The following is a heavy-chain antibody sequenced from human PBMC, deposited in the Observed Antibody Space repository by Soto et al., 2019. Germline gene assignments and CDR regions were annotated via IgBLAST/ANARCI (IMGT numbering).Heavy chain of an antibody. V-gene: IGHV3-48*02. CDR1: GFTLNSFS. J-gene: IGHJ6*02. CDR2: ISSSSDTI. Sequence: PGGSLRLFCAASGFTLNSFSMNWVRQAPGKGLEWISDISSSSDTIYYADSVKGRFTISRDNAKNSLYLQMNSLRDEDTAVYYCARDLRSGSYYYYGMDVWGQGTTVTVSS. D-gene: IGHD1-26*01. CDR3: ARDLRSGSYYYYGMDV.